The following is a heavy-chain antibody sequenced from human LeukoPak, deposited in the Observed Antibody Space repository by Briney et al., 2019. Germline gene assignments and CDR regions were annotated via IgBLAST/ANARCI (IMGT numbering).Heavy chain of an antibody. D-gene: IGHD2-15*01. CDR2: ISSGGRTI. Sequence: PGGSLRLSSAASGFTFSDYYMSWIRQAPGKGLEWVSYISSGGRTIYYADSVKGRFTMSRDNAKNSLYLQMNSLGAEDTAVYYCARAGEYCSGGSCYSGVYFDYWGQGTLVTVSS. CDR3: ARAGEYCSGGSCYSGVYFDY. V-gene: IGHV3-11*01. CDR1: GFTFSDYY. J-gene: IGHJ4*02.